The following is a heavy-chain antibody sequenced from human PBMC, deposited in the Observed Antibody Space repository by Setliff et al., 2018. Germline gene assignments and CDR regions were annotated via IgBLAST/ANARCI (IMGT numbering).Heavy chain of an antibody. V-gene: IGHV1-69*13. CDR2: FIPILGAT. CDR1: GGTFSSSG. Sequence: SVKVSCKSSGGTFSSSGITWVRQAPGQGLEWLGRFIPILGATNYAQNFQSRVTITADESTSKGYMELRSLRSDDTAVYYCARELRSPYWHLDSWGQGTQVTVSS. J-gene: IGHJ5*01. CDR3: ARELRSPYWHLDS. D-gene: IGHD3-16*01.